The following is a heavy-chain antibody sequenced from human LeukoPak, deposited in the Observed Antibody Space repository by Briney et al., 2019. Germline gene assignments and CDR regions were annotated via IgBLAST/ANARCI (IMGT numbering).Heavy chain of an antibody. CDR3: ARDQAQGYTIFGVVGSN. CDR1: GFTFSDYY. V-gene: IGHV3-11*04. CDR2: ISSSGSTI. J-gene: IGHJ4*02. D-gene: IGHD3-3*01. Sequence: PGGSLRLSCAASGFTFSDYYMSWIRQAPGKGLEWVSYISSSGSTIYYADSVKGRFTISRDNTKNSLYLQMNSLRAEDTAVYYCARDQAQGYTIFGVVGSNWGQGTLVTVSS.